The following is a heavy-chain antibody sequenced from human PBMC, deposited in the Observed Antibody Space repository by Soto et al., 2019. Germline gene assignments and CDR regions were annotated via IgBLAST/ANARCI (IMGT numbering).Heavy chain of an antibody. Sequence: PSEPLSLTCPVSGVSVTSTNFFWSWIRQTPGEGLEWIASLRYSGSTNYNPSLKSRVTISVDTSTNQFSLKLSPLTAADTAVYDGARRCNCGSGKYGVDVWGQGTRVTVSS. V-gene: IGHV4-61*01. CDR2: LRYSGST. J-gene: IGHJ6*02. D-gene: IGHD3-10*01. CDR3: ARRCNCGSGKYGVDV. CDR1: GVSVTSTNFF.